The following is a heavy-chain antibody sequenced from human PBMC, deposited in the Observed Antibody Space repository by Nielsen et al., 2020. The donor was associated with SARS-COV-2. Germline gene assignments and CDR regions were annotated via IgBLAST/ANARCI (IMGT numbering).Heavy chain of an antibody. CDR2: ISGTSSYV. J-gene: IGHJ2*01. Sequence: GGSLRLSCAASGFTFRSYTMNWVRQAPGKGLEWVSSISGTSSYVFYADSVRGRFNISRDNATNPLYLQMNSLRAEDTALYHCARSTVTTYWYFDLWGRGTLVTVSS. D-gene: IGHD4-17*01. CDR1: GFTFRSYT. V-gene: IGHV3-21*04. CDR3: ARSTVTTYWYFDL.